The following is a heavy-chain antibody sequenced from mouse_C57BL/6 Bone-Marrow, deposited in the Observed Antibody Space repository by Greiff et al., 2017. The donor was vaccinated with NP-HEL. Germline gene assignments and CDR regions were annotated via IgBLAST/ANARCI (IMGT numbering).Heavy chain of an antibody. J-gene: IGHJ4*01. Sequence: EVKVVESGGGLVKPGGSLKLSCAASGFTFSSYAMSWVRQTPEKRLEWVATISDGGSYTYYPDNVKGRFTISRENAKNNLYLQMSHLKSEDTAMYYCARDGYYAMDYWGQGTSVTVSS. CDR2: ISDGGSYT. CDR1: GFTFSSYA. V-gene: IGHV5-4*01. CDR3: ARDGYYAMDY.